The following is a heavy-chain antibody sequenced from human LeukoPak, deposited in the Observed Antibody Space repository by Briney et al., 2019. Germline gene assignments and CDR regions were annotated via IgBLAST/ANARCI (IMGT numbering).Heavy chain of an antibody. CDR3: ASTPSGSYWHDDAFAF. Sequence: PSETLSLTCAVSGGSVSSSSYYWCWIRQPPGKGLEWIGSIYYSGSTYYNPSLKSRVTVSVDTSKNQFSLKLSSVTAADTAVYYCASTPSGSYWHDDAFAFWGRGTMVTVSS. CDR2: IYYSGST. CDR1: GGSVSSSSYY. D-gene: IGHD1-26*01. V-gene: IGHV4-39*01. J-gene: IGHJ3*01.